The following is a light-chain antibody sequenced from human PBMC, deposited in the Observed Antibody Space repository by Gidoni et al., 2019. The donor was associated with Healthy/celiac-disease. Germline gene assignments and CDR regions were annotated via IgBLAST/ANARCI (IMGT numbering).Light chain of an antibody. Sequence: DIQMTQSPSSLSASVGDRVTITCRASQGIRNELGWYQQKPGKAPKRLIYAASSLQSGVPSRFSGSGSGTEFTLTISSLQPEDFATYYFLQHNSYTWTFGQGTKVEIK. CDR2: AAS. CDR3: LQHNSYTWT. V-gene: IGKV1-17*01. CDR1: QGIRNE. J-gene: IGKJ1*01.